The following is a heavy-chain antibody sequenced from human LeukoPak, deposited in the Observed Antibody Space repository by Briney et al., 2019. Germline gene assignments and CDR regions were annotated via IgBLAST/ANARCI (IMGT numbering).Heavy chain of an antibody. CDR2: IYYSGST. Sequence: SETLSLTCTVSGGSISGSSYYWGWIRQPPGKGLEWIGTIYYSGSTYHNPSLKSRVTISVDTSKTQFSLKLSSVTAADTAVYYCARRLGSSSHFDYWGQGTLVTVSS. V-gene: IGHV4-39*01. CDR1: GGSISGSSYY. J-gene: IGHJ4*02. CDR3: ARRLGSSSHFDY. D-gene: IGHD6-6*01.